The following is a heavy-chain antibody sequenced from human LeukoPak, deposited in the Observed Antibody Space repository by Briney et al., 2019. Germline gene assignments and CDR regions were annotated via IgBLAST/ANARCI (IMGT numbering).Heavy chain of an antibody. Sequence: GRSLRLSCAASGFTFSSYGMLWVRQAPGKGLEWVAFISYEGSNKYYADSVKGRFTISRDNSKNTLYLQMNSLISEGADVYYCAKDFLSGMDVWGQGTTVTVSS. V-gene: IGHV3-30*18. CDR1: GFTFSSYG. J-gene: IGHJ6*02. CDR3: AKDFLSGMDV. CDR2: ISYEGSNK.